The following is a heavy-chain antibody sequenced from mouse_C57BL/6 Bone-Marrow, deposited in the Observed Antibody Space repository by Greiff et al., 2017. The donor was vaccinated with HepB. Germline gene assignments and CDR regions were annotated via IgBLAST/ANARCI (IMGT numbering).Heavy chain of an antibody. J-gene: IGHJ1*03. Sequence: EVKLQQSGAELVKPGASVKLSCTASGFNIKDYYMHWVKQRTEQGLEWIGRIDPEDGETKYAPKFQGKATITADTSSNTAYLQLSSLTSEDTAVYYCARRGNYGWYFDVWGTGTRSPSPQ. V-gene: IGHV14-2*01. CDR3: ARRGNYGWYFDV. CDR1: GFNIKDYY. CDR2: IDPEDGET. D-gene: IGHD2-1*01.